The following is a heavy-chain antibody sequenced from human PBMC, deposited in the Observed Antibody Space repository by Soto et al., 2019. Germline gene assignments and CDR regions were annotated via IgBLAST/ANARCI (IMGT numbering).Heavy chain of an antibody. CDR3: AHRPPSGRDY. J-gene: IGHJ4*02. V-gene: IGHV2-5*01. Sequence: QITLKESGPTLVKPKQTLPLTCTVSGFSLSTSGLGVSWILHSPGKSLERLALIYWNDDKRYTPSLKSSLTIPKDTSKNQVVPTMTHLDPMDTATYICAHRPPSGRDYWGQGTLLNASS. CDR1: GFSLSTSGLG. CDR2: IYWNDDK.